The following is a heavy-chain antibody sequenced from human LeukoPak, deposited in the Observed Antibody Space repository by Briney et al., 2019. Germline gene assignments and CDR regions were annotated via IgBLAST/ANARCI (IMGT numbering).Heavy chain of an antibody. V-gene: IGHV3-21*01. J-gene: IGHJ4*02. CDR2: IDPSSTYI. CDR1: GLTFRSYS. Sequence: GGSLRLSCAASGLTFRSYSMNWVRQAPGKGLEWVSAIDPSSTYIYYADSVKGRFTISRDNAENSLYLQMNSLRVEDTAVYYCARAPTVLVGYCSSSSCQADYWGQGTLVTVSS. D-gene: IGHD2-2*01. CDR3: ARAPTVLVGYCSSSSCQADY.